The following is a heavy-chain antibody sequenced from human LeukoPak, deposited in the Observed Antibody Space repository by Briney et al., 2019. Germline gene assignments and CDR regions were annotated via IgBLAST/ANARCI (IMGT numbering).Heavy chain of an antibody. CDR1: GYTFTGYY. J-gene: IGHJ5*02. D-gene: IGHD6-13*01. Sequence: GASVKVSCKASGYTFTGYYMHWVRQAPGQGLEWMGWINPNSGGTNYAQKFQGRVTMTRDTSISTAYMELSRLRSDDTAVYYCARENFKGIAAAGPLGWFDPWGQGNLVTVSS. CDR3: ARENFKGIAAAGPLGWFDP. CDR2: INPNSGGT. V-gene: IGHV1-2*02.